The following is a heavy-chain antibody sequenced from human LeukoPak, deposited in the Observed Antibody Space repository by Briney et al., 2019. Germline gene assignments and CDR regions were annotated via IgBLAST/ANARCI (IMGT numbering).Heavy chain of an antibody. D-gene: IGHD2-15*01. V-gene: IGHV4-38-2*02. Sequence: KPSETLSLTCTVSGYSISSGYYWGWIRQPPGKGLEWIGSIYHSGSTYYNPSLKSRVTISVDTSKNQFSLKLSSVTAADTAVYYCARDLHREVVPPHWGQGTLVTVSS. CDR1: GYSISSGYY. CDR2: IYHSGST. J-gene: IGHJ4*02. CDR3: ARDLHREVVPPH.